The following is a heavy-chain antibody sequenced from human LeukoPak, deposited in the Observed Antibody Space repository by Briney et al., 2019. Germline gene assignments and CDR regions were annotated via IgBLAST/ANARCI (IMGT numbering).Heavy chain of an antibody. CDR2: MNPNSGNT. J-gene: IGHJ6*02. CDR3: ARGRIQLWSDYYYGMDV. V-gene: IGHV1-8*02. CDR1: GYTFTSYG. Sequence: ASVKVSCKASGYTFTSYGINWVRQATGQGLEWMGWMNPNSGNTGYAQKFQGRVTMTRNTSISTAYMELSSLRSEDTAVYYCARGRIQLWSDYYYGMDVWGQGTTVTVSS. D-gene: IGHD5-18*01.